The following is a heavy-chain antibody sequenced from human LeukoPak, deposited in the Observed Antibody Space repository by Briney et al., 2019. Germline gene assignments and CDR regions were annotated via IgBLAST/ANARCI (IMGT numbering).Heavy chain of an antibody. CDR2: ISAYNGNT. J-gene: IGHJ6*03. V-gene: IGHV1-18*01. Sequence: ASVKVSCKASGYTFTSYGISWVRQAPGQGLEWMGWISAYNGNTNYAQKLQGRVTMTTDTSTSTAYMELRSLRSDDTAVYYCARDRPSFAVSIAARVNYYMDVWGKGTTVTVSS. D-gene: IGHD6-6*01. CDR1: GYTFTSYG. CDR3: ARDRPSFAVSIAARVNYYMDV.